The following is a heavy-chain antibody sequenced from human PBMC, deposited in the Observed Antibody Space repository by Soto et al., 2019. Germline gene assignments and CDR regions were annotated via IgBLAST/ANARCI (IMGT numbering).Heavy chain of an antibody. CDR3: ARGRPHEWELLAQSLDY. V-gene: IGHV4-59*02. J-gene: IGHJ4*02. CDR1: GGSVSNSY. D-gene: IGHD1-26*01. CDR2: VYYTRST. Sequence: QVQLQESRPGLVKPSETLSLTCTVSGGSVSNSYWGWIRQPPGKGLEWVAYVYYTRSTNYNPFPVIRVTISVDKSKNQLSPKMPSVTLADTAVYYCARGRPHEWELLAQSLDYWGQGPMAAVSS.